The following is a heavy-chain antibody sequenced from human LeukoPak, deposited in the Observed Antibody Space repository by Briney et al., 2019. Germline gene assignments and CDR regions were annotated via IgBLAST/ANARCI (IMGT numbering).Heavy chain of an antibody. J-gene: IGHJ5*02. V-gene: IGHV1-18*01. D-gene: IGHD4/OR15-4a*01. Sequence: ASVKVSCKASSYIFTTFGFTWVRQAPGQGLEWMGWISSNNGNTNYAQNLQGRVTMTTDTLTNTAYMELRSLRSDDTAVYYCVRGDYAANWFDPWGQGTLVTVSS. CDR3: VRGDYAANWFDP. CDR1: SYIFTTFG. CDR2: ISSNNGNT.